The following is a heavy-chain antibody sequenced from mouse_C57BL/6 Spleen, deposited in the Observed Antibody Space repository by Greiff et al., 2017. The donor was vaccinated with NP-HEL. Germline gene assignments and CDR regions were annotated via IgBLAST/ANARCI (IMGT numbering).Heavy chain of an antibody. CDR3: ARSTVVATDY. CDR2: IYPGDGDT. CDR1: GYAFSSSW. J-gene: IGHJ2*01. V-gene: IGHV1-82*01. Sequence: VKLMESGPELVKPGASVKISCKASGYAFSSSWMNWVKQRPGQGLEWIGRIYPGDGDTNYNGKFKGKATLTADKSSSTAYMQLSSLTSEDSAVYFCARSTVVATDYWGQGTTLTVSS. D-gene: IGHD1-1*01.